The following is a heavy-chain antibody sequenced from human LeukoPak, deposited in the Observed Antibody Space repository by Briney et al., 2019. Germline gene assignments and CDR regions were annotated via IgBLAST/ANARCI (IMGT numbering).Heavy chain of an antibody. D-gene: IGHD2-2*01. CDR2: ISSYNGNK. CDR3: AREYGSSTSCYGSDY. J-gene: IGHJ4*02. Sequence: ASVKVSCQASGYTFTSYGISWVRQAPGQGLEWMGWISSYNGNKNYAQKLQGRVTMTTDTSTSTAYMELRSLRSDGTAVHYCAREYGSSTSCYGSDYWGQGTLVTVSS. V-gene: IGHV1-18*01. CDR1: GYTFTSYG.